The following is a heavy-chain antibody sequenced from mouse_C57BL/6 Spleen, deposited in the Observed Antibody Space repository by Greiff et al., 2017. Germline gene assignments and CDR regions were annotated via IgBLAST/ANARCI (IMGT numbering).Heavy chain of an antibody. CDR2: IDPENGDT. CDR3: TTRYYGSEYAMDY. J-gene: IGHJ4*01. Sequence: VQLQQSGAELVRPGASVKLSCTASGFNIKDDYMHWVKQRPEQGLEWIGWIDPENGDTEYASKFQGKATITADTSSNTAYLQLSSLTSEDTAVDYCTTRYYGSEYAMDYWGQGTSVTVSS. V-gene: IGHV14-4*01. D-gene: IGHD1-1*01. CDR1: GFNIKDDY.